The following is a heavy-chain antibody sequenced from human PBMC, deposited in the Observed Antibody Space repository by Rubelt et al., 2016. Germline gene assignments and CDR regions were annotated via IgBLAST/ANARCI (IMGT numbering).Heavy chain of an antibody. CDR2: ISWNSGSI. D-gene: IGHD6-13*01. J-gene: IGHJ4*02. Sequence: EVQLVESGGGLVQPGGSLRLSCAASGFTFDDYAMHWVRQAPGKGLEWVSGISWNSGSIGYADSVKGRFTLSRDNSKNTLYLQRNSLGAEGTAVYYCAKDHGSRWYEKNFDYWGQGTLVTVSS. CDR1: GFTFDDYA. V-gene: IGHV3-9*01. CDR3: AKDHGSRWYEKNFDY.